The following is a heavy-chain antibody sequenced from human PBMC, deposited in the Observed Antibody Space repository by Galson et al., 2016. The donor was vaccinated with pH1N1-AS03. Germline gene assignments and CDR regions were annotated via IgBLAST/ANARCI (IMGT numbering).Heavy chain of an antibody. D-gene: IGHD2-8*02. J-gene: IGHJ5*02. V-gene: IGHV2-5*02. CDR2: IYWDDDK. CDR1: EFSLTTSGVG. CDR3: SLCLSQVEGTVRFDP. Sequence: PALVKPTQTLTLTCTFSEFSLTTSGVGVAWIRQPPGKALEWLALIYWDDDKRYSPSLKNRLTITKDSFRNKVVLSMTNMGPVDTAIYYCSLCLSQVEGTVRFDPWGQGNLVTVSS.